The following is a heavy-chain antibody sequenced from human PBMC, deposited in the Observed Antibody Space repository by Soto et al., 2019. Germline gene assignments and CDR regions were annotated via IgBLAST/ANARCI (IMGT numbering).Heavy chain of an antibody. J-gene: IGHJ5*02. CDR1: GGSITSGNSYS. CDR2: ISHTGST. V-gene: IGHV4-30-2*01. CDR3: ARAVAPYFGTWFDP. Sequence: TLSLTCAVSGGSITSGNSYSWSWIRQPPGKGLEWIGSISHTGSTSYNPSLKSRLTMSVDKSKNQFSLRLSSVTAADMAVYYCARAVAPYFGTWFDPWGQGILVTVSS. D-gene: IGHD3-10*01.